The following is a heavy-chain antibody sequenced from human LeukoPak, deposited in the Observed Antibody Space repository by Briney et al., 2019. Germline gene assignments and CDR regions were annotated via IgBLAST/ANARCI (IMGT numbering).Heavy chain of an antibody. CDR2: ISSSGSTI. J-gene: IGHJ6*03. V-gene: IGHV3-11*04. D-gene: IGHD3-10*01. CDR1: GFTFSDYY. CDR3: ARDMAMRRYYYMDV. Sequence: GRSLRLSCAASGFTFSDYYMSWIRQAPGKGLEWVSYISSSGSTIYYADSVKGRFTISRDNAKNSLYLQMSSLRAEDTAVYYCARDMAMRRYYYMDVWGKGTTVTVSS.